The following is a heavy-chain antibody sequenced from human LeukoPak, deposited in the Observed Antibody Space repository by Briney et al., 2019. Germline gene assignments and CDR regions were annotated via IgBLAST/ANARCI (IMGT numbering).Heavy chain of an antibody. Sequence: PGGSLRLSCAASGFTFSSYGMHWVRQAPGKGLEWVAVISYDGSNKYYAGSVKGRFTISRDNSKNTLYLQMNSLRAEDTAVYYCALVRYFDWLYDYWGQGTLVTVSS. D-gene: IGHD3-9*01. CDR3: ALVRYFDWLYDY. J-gene: IGHJ4*02. CDR1: GFTFSSYG. V-gene: IGHV3-30*03. CDR2: ISYDGSNK.